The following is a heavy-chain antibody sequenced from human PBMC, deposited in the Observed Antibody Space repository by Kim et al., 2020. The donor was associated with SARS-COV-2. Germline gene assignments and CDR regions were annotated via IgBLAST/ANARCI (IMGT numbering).Heavy chain of an antibody. D-gene: IGHD1-26*01. Sequence: ASSVKGRVTISRDNSKNTLYLQRNSLGAEDTAVYYCARDLLVGATSYGRDVWGQGTTVTVSS. V-gene: IGHV3-30*07. CDR3: ARDLLVGATSYGRDV. J-gene: IGHJ6*02.